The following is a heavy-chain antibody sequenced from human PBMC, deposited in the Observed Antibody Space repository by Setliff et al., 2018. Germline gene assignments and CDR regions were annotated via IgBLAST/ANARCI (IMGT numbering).Heavy chain of an antibody. J-gene: IGHJ6*03. D-gene: IGHD3-22*01. V-gene: IGHV1-46*01. CDR2: INPTGGST. Sequence: ASVKVSCKASGYTFTSYYMHWVRQAPGQGLEWMGLINPTGGSTSYAQKFQGRVTMTRDTSTSTVFMERSSLRSEDTAVYYCARDRNDNYESSGYYYAGGYMDVWGKGTTVTVSS. CDR3: ARDRNDNYESSGYYYAGGYMDV. CDR1: GYTFTSYY.